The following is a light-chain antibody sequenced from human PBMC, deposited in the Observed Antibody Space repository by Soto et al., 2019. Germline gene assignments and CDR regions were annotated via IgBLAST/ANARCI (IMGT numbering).Light chain of an antibody. CDR3: ATWDDSLNGFYV. CDR2: RNN. Sequence: QSVLTQPPSASGTPGQRVTISCSGSSSNIGSNYVYWYQQIPGTAPRLLIYRNNQRPSGVPDRFSGSKSGTSASLAISGLRSDDEADYFCATWDDSLNGFYVFGTGTKVTVL. CDR1: SSNIGSNY. J-gene: IGLJ1*01. V-gene: IGLV1-47*01.